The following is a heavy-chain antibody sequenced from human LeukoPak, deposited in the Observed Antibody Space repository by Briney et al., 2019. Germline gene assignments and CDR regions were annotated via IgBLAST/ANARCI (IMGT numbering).Heavy chain of an antibody. CDR1: GGSISSYY. J-gene: IGHJ3*02. Sequence: SETLSPTCTVSGGSISSYYWSWIRQPPGKGLEWIGYIYYSGSTNYNPSLKSRVTISVDTSKNQFSLKLSSVTAADTAVYYCARLKREAMVRGVIIPYDAFDIWGQGTMVTVSS. CDR3: ARLKREAMVRGVIIPYDAFDI. CDR2: IYYSGST. V-gene: IGHV4-59*08. D-gene: IGHD3-10*01.